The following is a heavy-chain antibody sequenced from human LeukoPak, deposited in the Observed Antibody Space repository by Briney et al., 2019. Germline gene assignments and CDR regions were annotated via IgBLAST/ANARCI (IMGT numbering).Heavy chain of an antibody. D-gene: IGHD4-23*01. CDR2: TYYRSKWYN. CDR3: ARREPHGDYGGKIRYYYYMDV. J-gene: IGHJ6*03. CDR1: GDSVSSNSAA. V-gene: IGHV6-1*01. Sequence: SQTLSLTCAISGDSVSSNSAAWNWIRQSPSRGLEWLGRTYYRSKWYNDYAVSVKSRITINPDTSKNQFSLQLNSVTPEDTAVYYCARREPHGDYGGKIRYYYYMDVWGKGTTITISS.